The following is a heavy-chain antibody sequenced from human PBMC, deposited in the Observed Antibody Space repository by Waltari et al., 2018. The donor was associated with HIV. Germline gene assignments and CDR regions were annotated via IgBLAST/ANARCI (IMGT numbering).Heavy chain of an antibody. J-gene: IGHJ3*01. Sequence: QVQLVESGGGVVQPGRSLRLSCAAAGFTVSSYTIHWVRQAPGKGLEWVAVISNDGNNKYYAESVKGRFTISRDNSKNTLYLQMNSLRVEDTALYYCAREGEGTWEWHAFDVWGQETMVTVSS. CDR2: ISNDGNNK. CDR3: AREGEGTWEWHAFDV. V-gene: IGHV3-30-3*01. CDR1: GFTVSSYT. D-gene: IGHD1-26*01.